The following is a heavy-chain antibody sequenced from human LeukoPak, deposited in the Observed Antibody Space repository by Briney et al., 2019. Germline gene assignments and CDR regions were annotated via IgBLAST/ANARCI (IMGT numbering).Heavy chain of an antibody. CDR3: AKDREWLESCTFDF. J-gene: IGHJ4*02. CDR2: ISGSGRST. D-gene: IGHD6-19*01. CDR1: GFTFSTYA. V-gene: IGHV3-23*01. Sequence: PGGSLRLSCAASGFTFSTYAMSWVRQAPGKGLEWVSAISGSGRSTYYADSVKGRFTISRDNSKSTLYLQVISLRAEDTAVYYCAKDREWLESCTFDFWGQGMLVTVSS.